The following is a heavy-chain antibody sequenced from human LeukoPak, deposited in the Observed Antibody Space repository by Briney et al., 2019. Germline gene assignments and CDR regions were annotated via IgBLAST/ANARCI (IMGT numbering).Heavy chain of an antibody. CDR1: GGTFSSYA. D-gene: IGHD2-2*01. Sequence: ASVKVSCKASGGTFSSYAISWVRQAPGQGLEWMGWINPNSGGTNYAQKFQGRVTMTRDTSISTAYMELSRLRSDDTAVYYCARAPGVPTYYYMDVWGKGTTVTVSS. CDR2: INPNSGGT. J-gene: IGHJ6*03. V-gene: IGHV1-2*02. CDR3: ARAPGVPTYYYMDV.